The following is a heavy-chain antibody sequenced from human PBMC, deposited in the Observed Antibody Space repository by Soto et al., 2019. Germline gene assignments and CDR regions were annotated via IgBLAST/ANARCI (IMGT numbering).Heavy chain of an antibody. V-gene: IGHV1-58*01. CDR1: GFTFTSSA. D-gene: IGHD1-26*01. J-gene: IGHJ4*02. CDR2: IVVGSGNT. CDR3: AVLRYSDPRGDY. Sequence: SVKVSCKASGFTFTSSAVQWVRQARGQRLEWIGWIVVGSGNTNYAQKFQGRVTITRDMSTSTAYMELSSLRSEDTAVYYCAVLRYSDPRGDYWGQGTLVTVSS.